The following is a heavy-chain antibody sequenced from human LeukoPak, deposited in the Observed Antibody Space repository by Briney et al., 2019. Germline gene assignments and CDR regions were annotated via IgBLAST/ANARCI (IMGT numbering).Heavy chain of an antibody. J-gene: IGHJ4*02. CDR2: INHSGST. D-gene: IGHD3-16*02. V-gene: IGHV4-39*07. CDR3: ARESRLGELSANFDY. CDR1: GGSISSGYYY. Sequence: SETLSLTCTVSGGSISSGYYYWSWIRQPPGKGLEWIGEINHSGSTNYNPSLKSRVTISVDTSKNQFSLKLSSVTAADTAVYYCARESRLGELSANFDYWGQGTLVTVSS.